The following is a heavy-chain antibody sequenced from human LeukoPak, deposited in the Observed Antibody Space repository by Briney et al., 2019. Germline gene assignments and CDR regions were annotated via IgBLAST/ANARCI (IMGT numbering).Heavy chain of an antibody. CDR1: GYSFTNYW. Sequence: GESLKISCKSSGYSFTNYWIGWVRQMPGKGLEWMGIIYPGDSDTRFSPSFQGQVTISADKSISTAFLQWSSLKASDTTMYYCARRRYDSSGSYSYYYMDVWGKGTTVTVSS. J-gene: IGHJ6*03. D-gene: IGHD3-22*01. CDR3: ARRRYDSSGSYSYYYMDV. V-gene: IGHV5-51*01. CDR2: IYPGDSDT.